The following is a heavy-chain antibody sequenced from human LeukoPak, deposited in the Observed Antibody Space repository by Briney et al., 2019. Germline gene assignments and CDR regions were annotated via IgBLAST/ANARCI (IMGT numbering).Heavy chain of an antibody. J-gene: IGHJ4*01. CDR2: ISSSDDST. Sequence: PGGSLRLSCAASGLTFGYYDMSWVRQAPGRGLKWVSIISSSDDSTYYADSVTGRFTISTDRATNTLYLQMNSLRAEDTALYYCAKGSGRGSSSALDYWGQGTLVTVSS. CDR1: GLTFGYYD. V-gene: IGHV3-23*01. CDR3: AKGSGRGSSSALDY. D-gene: IGHD5-18*01.